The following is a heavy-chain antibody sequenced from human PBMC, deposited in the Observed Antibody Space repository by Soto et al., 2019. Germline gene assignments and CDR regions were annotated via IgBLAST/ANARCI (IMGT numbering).Heavy chain of an antibody. Sequence: GGSLRLSCAASVFTFSSYSMNWVRQAPGKGLEWVSSISSSSSYIYYADSVKGRFTISRDNAKNSLYLQMNSLRAEDTAVYYCARRLPQSGNFQHWGQGTLVTVSS. D-gene: IGHD3-10*01. V-gene: IGHV3-21*01. J-gene: IGHJ1*01. CDR2: ISSSSSYI. CDR1: VFTFSSYS. CDR3: ARRLPQSGNFQH.